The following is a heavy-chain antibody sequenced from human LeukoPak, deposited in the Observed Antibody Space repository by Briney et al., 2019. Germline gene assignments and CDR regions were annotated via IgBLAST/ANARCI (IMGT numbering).Heavy chain of an antibody. CDR1: GGSISSSSYY. CDR2: IYYSGST. D-gene: IGHD3-10*01. J-gene: IGHJ6*02. V-gene: IGHV4-39*01. Sequence: NSSETLSLTCTVSGGSISSSSYYWGWIRQPPGKGLEWIGSIYYSGSTYYNPSLKSRVTISVDTSKNRFSLKLSSVTAADTAVYYCATLSFGMVAYYYYGMDVWGQGTTVTVSS. CDR3: ATLSFGMVAYYYYGMDV.